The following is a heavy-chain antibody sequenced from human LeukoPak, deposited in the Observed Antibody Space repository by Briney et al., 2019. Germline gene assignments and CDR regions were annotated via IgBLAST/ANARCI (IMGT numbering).Heavy chain of an antibody. J-gene: IGHJ4*02. CDR2: ISYDGSNK. Sequence: GGSLRLSCEASGFTFSSYAMHWVRQAPGKGLEWVAVISYDGSNKYYADSVKGRFTISRDNSKNTLYPQMNSLRAEDTAVYYCARDQSSGLIDYWGQGTLVTVSS. D-gene: IGHD6-19*01. CDR3: ARDQSSGLIDY. CDR1: GFTFSSYA. V-gene: IGHV3-30-3*01.